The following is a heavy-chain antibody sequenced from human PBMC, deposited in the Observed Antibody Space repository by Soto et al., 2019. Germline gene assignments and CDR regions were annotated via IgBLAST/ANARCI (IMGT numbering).Heavy chain of an antibody. CDR1: EFSFSAYG. CDR2: ISYDGNDK. J-gene: IGHJ6*03. Sequence: QVQLVESGGGVVRPGRSLRLSCVASEFSFSAYGMHWVRLAPGKGLQWVAVISYDGNDKYYADSVKGRFTISRDDSKNTLYLQMNCLRREDTAIYYCARRKTVTTGHYYYYIDVWGKGTTVTVSS. V-gene: IGHV3-30*03. CDR3: ARRKTVTTGHYYYYIDV. D-gene: IGHD4-17*01.